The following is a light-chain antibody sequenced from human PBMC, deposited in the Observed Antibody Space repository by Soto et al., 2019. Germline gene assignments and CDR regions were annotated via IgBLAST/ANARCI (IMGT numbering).Light chain of an antibody. CDR2: TNN. Sequence: QLVLTQPPSASGTPGQRVTISCSGSSSNIGNNYIYWYQQVPGTAPKLPIYTNNQRPSGVPDRFSGSKSGTSASLAISGLRSEDEADYYCAAWDDSLSGVVIGGGTKLTVL. V-gene: IGLV1-47*01. CDR3: AAWDDSLSGVV. J-gene: IGLJ2*01. CDR1: SSNIGNNY.